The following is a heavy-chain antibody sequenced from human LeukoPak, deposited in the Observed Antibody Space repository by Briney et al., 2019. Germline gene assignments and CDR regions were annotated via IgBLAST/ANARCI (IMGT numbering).Heavy chain of an antibody. J-gene: IGHJ4*02. CDR3: ARGRGVRIVRGFDY. V-gene: IGHV4-34*01. D-gene: IGHD2-15*01. CDR1: GGSFSGYY. CDR2: INHSGST. Sequence: SETLSLTRAVYGGSFSGYYWSWIRQPPGKGLEWIGEINHSGSTNYNPSLKSRVTIPVDTSKNQFSLKLSSVTAADTAVYYCARGRGVRIVRGFDYWGQGTLVTVSS.